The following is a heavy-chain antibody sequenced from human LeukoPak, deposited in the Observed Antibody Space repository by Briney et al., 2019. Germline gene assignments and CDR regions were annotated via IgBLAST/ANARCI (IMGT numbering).Heavy chain of an antibody. D-gene: IGHD4-23*01. V-gene: IGHV3-11*06. Sequence: KPGGSLRLSCAASGFTFSDYYMSWIRQAPGKGLEWVSYISSSSSYTNYADSVRGRFTISSDNPKNTLYLQMNSLRVEDTAVYYCARDPTAVANLPQYYLDYWGQGILVTVSS. CDR1: GFTFSDYY. CDR3: ARDPTAVANLPQYYLDY. CDR2: ISSSSSYT. J-gene: IGHJ4*02.